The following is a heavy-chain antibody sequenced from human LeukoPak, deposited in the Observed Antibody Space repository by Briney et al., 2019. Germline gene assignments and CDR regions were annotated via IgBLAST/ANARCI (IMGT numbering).Heavy chain of an antibody. CDR3: ARLGGYSYGFSTLPFDY. CDR2: IYYSGST. Sequence: PSETLSLTCAVYGGSFSGYYWGWIRQPPGKGLEWIGSIYYSGSTYYNLSLKSRVTISVDTSKNQFSLKLSSVTAADTAVYCCARLGGYSYGFSTLPFDYWGQGTLVTVSS. V-gene: IGHV4-39*01. D-gene: IGHD5-18*01. CDR1: GGSFSGYY. J-gene: IGHJ4*02.